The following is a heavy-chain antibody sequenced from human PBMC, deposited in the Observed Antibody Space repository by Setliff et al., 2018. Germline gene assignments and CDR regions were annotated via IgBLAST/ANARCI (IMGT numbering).Heavy chain of an antibody. Sequence: GGSLRLSCAASGFTFRYSSMHWVRQAPGKGLEWVANIKQDGTEEYYVDSVKGRFTISRDNAKNSLYLQMNSLRVEDTAVYYCARSEANGGHDPFDIWGQGTMVTVSS. J-gene: IGHJ3*02. V-gene: IGHV3-7*01. CDR3: ARSEANGGHDPFDI. D-gene: IGHD5-12*01. CDR2: IKQDGTEE. CDR1: GFTFRYSS.